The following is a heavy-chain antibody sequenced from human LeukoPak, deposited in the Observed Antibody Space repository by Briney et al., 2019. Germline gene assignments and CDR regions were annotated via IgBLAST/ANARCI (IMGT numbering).Heavy chain of an antibody. CDR1: GYTFTSYA. Sequence: ASVKVSCKASGYTFTSYAIHWVRQAPGQRLEWMGWINAGNGNTKFSQKFQGRVTMTRDTSTSTVYMELSSLRSEDTAVYYCARAPPGSYDLDYWGQGTLVTVSS. V-gene: IGHV1-3*01. CDR2: INAGNGNT. D-gene: IGHD1-26*01. CDR3: ARAPPGSYDLDY. J-gene: IGHJ4*02.